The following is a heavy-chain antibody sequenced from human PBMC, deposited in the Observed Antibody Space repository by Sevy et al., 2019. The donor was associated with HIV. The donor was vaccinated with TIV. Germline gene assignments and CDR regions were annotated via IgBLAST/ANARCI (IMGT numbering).Heavy chain of an antibody. V-gene: IGHV4-38-2*01. CDR1: GYSISSGYV. CDR2: VYHSGRP. Sequence: SETLSLTCDVSGYSISSGYVWGWIRQPPGGGLEWIGSVYHSGRPYYNPSLKSRVTISRDTSKNQFSMSLTSVPAADTAVYYRARAPSTNYFDDWGQGTLVTVSS. CDR3: ARAPSTNYFDD. J-gene: IGHJ4*02.